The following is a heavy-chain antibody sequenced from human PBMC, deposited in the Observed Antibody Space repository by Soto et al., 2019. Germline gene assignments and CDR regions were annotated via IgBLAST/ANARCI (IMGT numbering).Heavy chain of an antibody. CDR2: IYYSGST. J-gene: IGHJ2*01. D-gene: IGHD3-22*01. V-gene: IGHV4-39*01. CDR1: GGSISSSSYY. CDR3: ARRPNAEGAYYYDSSGYYAHWYFDL. Sequence: SETLSLTCTVSGGSISSSSYYWGWIRQPPGKGLEWIGSIYYSGSTYYNPSLKSRVTISVDTSKNQFSLKLSSVTAADTAVYYCARRPNAEGAYYYDSSGYYAHWYFDLWGRGTLVTVSS.